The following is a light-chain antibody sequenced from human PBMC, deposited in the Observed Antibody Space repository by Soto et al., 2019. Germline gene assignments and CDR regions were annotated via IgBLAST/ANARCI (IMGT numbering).Light chain of an antibody. V-gene: IGLV1-40*01. CDR1: SSNIGAGFD. CDR2: GNN. J-gene: IGLJ2*01. Sequence: QSVLTQPPSVSGAPGQRVTISCTGSSSNIGAGFDVHWYQQLPGTAPKLLIYGNNNRPSGVPDRFSGSKSGTSASLAITGLPGGDGGYYYCQSYDSSLSGVGFGGGTKLTVL. CDR3: QSYDSSLSGVG.